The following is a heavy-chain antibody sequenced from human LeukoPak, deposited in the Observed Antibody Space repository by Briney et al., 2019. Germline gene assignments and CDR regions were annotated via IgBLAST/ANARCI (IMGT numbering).Heavy chain of an antibody. CDR1: GGSINY. CDR2: IYYSGTT. V-gene: IGHV4-39*01. J-gene: IGHJ2*01. CDR3: ARVEDMGDYRYWYFEV. D-gene: IGHD1-26*01. Sequence: SETLSLTCTVSGGSINYGGWIRQPPGQGLEWIGSIYYSGTTYYNPSLKSRVTIFVDTSKNQSSLKLNSVTAADTAVYYCARVEDMGDYRYWYFEVWGRGTLVAVSS.